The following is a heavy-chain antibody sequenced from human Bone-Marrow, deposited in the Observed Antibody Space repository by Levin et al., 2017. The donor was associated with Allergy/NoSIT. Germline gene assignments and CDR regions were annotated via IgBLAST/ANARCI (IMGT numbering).Heavy chain of an antibody. J-gene: IGHJ5*02. CDR1: GGSISNTTCH. Sequence: SQTLSLTCAVSGGSISNTTCHWVWIRQPPGKGLEWIGNIYYSGSAHYTPSLKSRVTISVDTSKNQFSLKMTSVTATDTAVYYCARQHCSSTRCSTGWGGWFDPWGQGILVTVSS. CDR2: IYYSGSA. CDR3: ARQHCSSTRCSTGWGGWFDP. V-gene: IGHV4-39*01. D-gene: IGHD2-2*01.